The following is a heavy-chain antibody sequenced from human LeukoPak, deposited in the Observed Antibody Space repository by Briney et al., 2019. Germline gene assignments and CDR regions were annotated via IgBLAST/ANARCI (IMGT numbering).Heavy chain of an antibody. D-gene: IGHD3-10*01. CDR2: IIPIFGTA. V-gene: IGHV1-69*13. CDR3: ARAAINYGSGTDHYYYGMDV. CDR1: GGTFSSYV. Sequence: SVKVSCKASGGTFSSYVISWVRQAPGQGLEWMGGIIPIFGTANYAQKFQGRVTITADESTSTAYMELSSLRSEDTAVYYCARAAINYGSGTDHYYYGMDVWGQGTTVTVSS. J-gene: IGHJ6*02.